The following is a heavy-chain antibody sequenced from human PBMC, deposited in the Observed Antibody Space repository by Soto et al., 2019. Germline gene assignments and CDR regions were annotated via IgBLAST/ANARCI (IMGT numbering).Heavy chain of an antibody. CDR1: GFTFSSYA. V-gene: IGHV3-30-3*01. CDR3: ERDGPPGPAYYDNTVSFYYYYYYGMDV. Sequence: GSLRLSCTASGFTFSSYAMHWVRQAPGKGLEWVAVISYYGSNKYYADSVKGRFTISRDNSKNTLYLQMNSLRAEDTAVYYCERDGPPGPAYYDNTVSFYYYYYYGMDVWGQGTKVTVSS. J-gene: IGHJ6*02. CDR2: ISYYGSNK. D-gene: IGHD3-22*01.